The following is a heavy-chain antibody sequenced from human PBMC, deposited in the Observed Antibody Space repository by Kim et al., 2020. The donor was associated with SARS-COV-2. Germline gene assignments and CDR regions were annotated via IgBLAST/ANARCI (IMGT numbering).Heavy chain of an antibody. J-gene: IGHJ4*02. D-gene: IGHD3-22*01. CDR2: IIPIFGTA. CDR3: AGGTGGYDSSGYSYIGGFDY. Sequence: SVKVSCKASGGTFSSYAISWVRQAPGQGLEWMGGIIPIFGTANYAQKFQGRVTITADESTSTAYMELSSLRSEDTAVYYCAGGTGGYDSSGYSYIGGFDYWGQGTLVTVSS. CDR1: GGTFSSYA. V-gene: IGHV1-69*13.